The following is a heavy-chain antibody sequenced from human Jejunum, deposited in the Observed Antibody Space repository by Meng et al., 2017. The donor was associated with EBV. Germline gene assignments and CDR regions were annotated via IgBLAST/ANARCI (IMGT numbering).Heavy chain of an antibody. J-gene: IGHJ4*02. Sequence: QVQLVESGGGVVQPGRSRRLSCAASGCPFSTYGMHWVRQAPGRGLEWVAAISSDGSSKYYADSVKGRFTISRDDFVSTLYLQMNSLRVEDAAAYYCAKDGALGYCSGGSCYLDYWGQGTLVTVSS. D-gene: IGHD2-15*01. V-gene: IGHV3-30*18. CDR3: AKDGALGYCSGGSCYLDY. CDR2: ISSDGSSK. CDR1: GCPFSTYG.